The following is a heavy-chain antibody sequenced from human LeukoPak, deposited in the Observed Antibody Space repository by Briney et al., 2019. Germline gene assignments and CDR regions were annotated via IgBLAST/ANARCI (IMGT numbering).Heavy chain of an antibody. V-gene: IGHV3-21*04. CDR3: ARDSSSWYVSEH. D-gene: IGHD6-13*01. J-gene: IGHJ1*01. CDR2: ISSSNSYK. Sequence: GRSLRLSWPVAAFSLGSYCISWVSQAAGRWLEWVSSISSSNSYKYDADSVKGRFTIARENAKNSLYLQMNSLRAEDTALYYCARDSSSWYVSEHWGQGTLVTVSS. CDR1: AFSLGSYC.